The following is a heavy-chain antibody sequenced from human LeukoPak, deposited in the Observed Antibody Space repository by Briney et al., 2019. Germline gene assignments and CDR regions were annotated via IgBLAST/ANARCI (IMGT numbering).Heavy chain of an antibody. V-gene: IGHV3-64*01. D-gene: IGHD4-23*01. CDR3: ARDRAGNGDY. Sequence: VGSLRLSRAASGFTFSTYAMHWVRQAPGKGLEYVSSITSNGDNTYYANSVKGRFTISRDNSKDTLYLQMGSLRAEDMAVYYCARDRAGNGDYWGQGTLVSVSS. J-gene: IGHJ4*01. CDR1: GFTFSTYA. CDR2: ITSNGDNT.